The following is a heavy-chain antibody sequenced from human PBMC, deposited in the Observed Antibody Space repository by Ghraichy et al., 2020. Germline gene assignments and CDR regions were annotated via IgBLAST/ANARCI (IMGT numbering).Heavy chain of an antibody. J-gene: IGHJ4*02. Sequence: GESLNISCQGSGYRFTNYWIGWVRQMPGKGLEWMGIIWPGHYTTYYSPSFRDQVTISAGESVSTAYLHLNSLKASDTAIYFCAGTQNGNFHWDFWGQGTLVTVSS. CDR3: AGTQNGNFHWDF. V-gene: IGHV5-51*01. D-gene: IGHD1-7*01. CDR1: GYRFTNYW. CDR2: IWPGHYTT.